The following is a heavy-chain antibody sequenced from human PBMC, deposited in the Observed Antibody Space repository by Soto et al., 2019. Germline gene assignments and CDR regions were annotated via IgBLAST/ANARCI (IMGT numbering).Heavy chain of an antibody. Sequence: SVKVSCKASGGTFSSYAISWVRQAPGQGLEWMGGIIPIFGTANYAQKFQGRVTITADESTSTAYMELSSLRSEDTAVYYCAKDLSGSSGWSNDAFDIWGQGTMVTVSS. V-gene: IGHV1-69*13. J-gene: IGHJ3*02. CDR3: AKDLSGSSGWSNDAFDI. CDR2: IIPIFGTA. CDR1: GGTFSSYA. D-gene: IGHD6-19*01.